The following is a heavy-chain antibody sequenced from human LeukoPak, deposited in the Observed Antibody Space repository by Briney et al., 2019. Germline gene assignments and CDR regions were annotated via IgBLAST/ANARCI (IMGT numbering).Heavy chain of an antibody. Sequence: GESLRLSCAASGFTFSSYSMNWVRQAPGKGLEWVSSISSSSSYIYYADSVKGRFTISRDNAKNSLYLQMNSLRAEDTAVYYCARGYCSSTSCPEDYGMDVWGQGTTVTVSS. J-gene: IGHJ6*02. V-gene: IGHV3-21*01. CDR3: ARGYCSSTSCPEDYGMDV. CDR2: ISSSSSYI. CDR1: GFTFSSYS. D-gene: IGHD2-2*01.